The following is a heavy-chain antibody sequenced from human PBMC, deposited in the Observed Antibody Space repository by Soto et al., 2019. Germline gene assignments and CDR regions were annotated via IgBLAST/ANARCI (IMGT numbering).Heavy chain of an antibody. Sequence: PGASLKISCKGSGYTFTNHWIAWVRQMPGKGLEWMGIIYPGDSDTRYSPSFQGQVTISADKSISTAYLQWSSLKASDTAMYYCTRTTGVYSYCGMDIWGQGTTVTVSS. CDR1: GYTFTNHW. V-gene: IGHV5-51*01. CDR3: TRTTGVYSYCGMDI. CDR2: IYPGDSDT. D-gene: IGHD1-1*01. J-gene: IGHJ6*02.